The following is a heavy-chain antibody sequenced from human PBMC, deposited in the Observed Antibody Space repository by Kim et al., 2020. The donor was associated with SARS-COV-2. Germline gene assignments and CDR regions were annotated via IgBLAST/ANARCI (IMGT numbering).Heavy chain of an antibody. CDR2: ITASGGST. J-gene: IGHJ4*01. Sequence: GGSLRLSCAASGFTFTNFAMNWVRQAPGTGLEWVSSITASGGSTYYADSVRGRFTISRDNSKNTLTLQMNSLRVEDTAVYYCTKAPERGGWGSYRFNF. CDR3: TKAPERGGWGSYRFNF. D-gene: IGHD3-16*02. V-gene: IGHV3-23*01. CDR1: GFTFTNFA.